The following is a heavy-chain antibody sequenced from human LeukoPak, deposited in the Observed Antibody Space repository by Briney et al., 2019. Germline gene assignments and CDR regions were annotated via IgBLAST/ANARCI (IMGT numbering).Heavy chain of an antibody. J-gene: IGHJ4*02. CDR1: GGSISSYY. CDR2: IYYSGST. V-gene: IGHV4-59*08. CDR3: ARLTITMINPRYFDY. D-gene: IGHD3-22*01. Sequence: PSETLSLTCTVSGGSISSYYWSWIRQPPGKGLEWIGYIYYSGSTNYNPSLKSRVTISVDTSKNQFSLKLSSVTAADTAVYYCARLTITMINPRYFDYWGQGTLVTVSS.